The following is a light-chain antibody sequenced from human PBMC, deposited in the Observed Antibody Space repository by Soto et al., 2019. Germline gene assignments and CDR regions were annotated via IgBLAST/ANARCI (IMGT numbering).Light chain of an antibody. CDR3: QQYMSYS. Sequence: DIQMTQSPSTLSASVGDRVSINCRASQSISAWLAWYQQKPGKAPRLLIYKASSLESGVPSRFSGSGSGTEFTLTISSLQPDDFATYYCQQYMSYSFGQGTKVDIK. CDR2: KAS. CDR1: QSISAW. V-gene: IGKV1-5*03. J-gene: IGKJ1*01.